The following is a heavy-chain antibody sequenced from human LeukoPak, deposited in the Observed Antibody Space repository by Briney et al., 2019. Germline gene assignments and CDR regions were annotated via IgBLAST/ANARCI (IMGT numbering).Heavy chain of an antibody. CDR2: INQDGSER. D-gene: IGHD1-26*01. CDR3: AKGWAGFGP. J-gene: IGHJ5*02. V-gene: IGHV3-7*01. CDR1: GFSFTTYR. Sequence: GGSLRLSCAASGFSFTTYRMNWVRQAPGKGLEWVAIINQDGSERYYVDSVKGRFTISRDNREETLNLQMDSLRAEDTAVYYCAKGWAGFGPWGQGTLVTVSS.